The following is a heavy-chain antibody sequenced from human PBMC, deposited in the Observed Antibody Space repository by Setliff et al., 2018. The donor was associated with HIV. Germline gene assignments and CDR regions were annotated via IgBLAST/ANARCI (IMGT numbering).Heavy chain of an antibody. D-gene: IGHD3-3*01. V-gene: IGHV3-11*05. CDR3: ARDVSWRVRTYIDY. CDR1: GFSFGDYY. CDR2: ISSSSTYT. Sequence: LRLSCGASGFSFGDYYMSWIRQAPGKGLEWISYISSSSTYTNYADSVKGRFTISRDNAKNSLFLQMKSLRAEDTAVYYCARDVSWRVRTYIDYWGQGALVTVSS. J-gene: IGHJ4*02.